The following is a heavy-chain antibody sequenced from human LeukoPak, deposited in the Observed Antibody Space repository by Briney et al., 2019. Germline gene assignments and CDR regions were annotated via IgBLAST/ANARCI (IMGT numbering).Heavy chain of an antibody. D-gene: IGHD1-1*01. V-gene: IGHV4-38-2*01. J-gene: IGHJ4*02. CDR3: ARGPGPFDY. CDR1: GYSISNGFY. CDR2: TFHSGST. Sequence: SETLSLTCAVSGYSISNGFYWGWIRQPPGKGLEWIGSTFHSGSTYYNPSLKSRVTISVDTSKNQFSLKLSSVTAADTAVYYCARGPGPFDYWGQGTLVTVSS.